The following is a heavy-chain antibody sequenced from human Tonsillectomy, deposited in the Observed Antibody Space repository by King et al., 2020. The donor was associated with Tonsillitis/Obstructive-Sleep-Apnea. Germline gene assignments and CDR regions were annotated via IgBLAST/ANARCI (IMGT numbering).Heavy chain of an antibody. J-gene: IGHJ5*02. Sequence: VQLQESGPGLVKHSETLSLTCTVSGGSISSYYWSWIRQPPGKGLEWIGYFYYSGSTNYNPSLKSRVTITGAASKNQYSLKLNSVTAADTAVYYCARQDSDFDNWFDPWGQGPLVTVSS. CDR3: ARQDSDFDNWFDP. D-gene: IGHD4-11*01. CDR2: FYYSGST. CDR1: GGSISSYY. V-gene: IGHV4-59*08.